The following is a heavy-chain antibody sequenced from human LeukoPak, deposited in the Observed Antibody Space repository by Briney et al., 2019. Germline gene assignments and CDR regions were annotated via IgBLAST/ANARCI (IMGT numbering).Heavy chain of an antibody. CDR2: ISSSSSYI. V-gene: IGHV3-21*01. Sequence: GGSLRLSCAASGFTFSSYSMNRVRQAPGKGLEWVSSISSSSSYIYYADSVKGRFTISRDNAKNSLYLQMNSLRAEDTAVYYCARSSDIVVVPAAPPDYWGQGTLVTVSS. CDR3: ARSSDIVVVPAAPPDY. J-gene: IGHJ4*02. CDR1: GFTFSSYS. D-gene: IGHD2-2*01.